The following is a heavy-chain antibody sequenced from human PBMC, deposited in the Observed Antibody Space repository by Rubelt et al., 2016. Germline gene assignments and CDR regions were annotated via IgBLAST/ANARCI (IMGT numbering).Heavy chain of an antibody. Sequence: QVQLQESGPGVVKASETLSLTCNVSNGSINSYYWSWFRQPPGKELEWIGYIFYSGSTKYNPTLSSRLIISVDRAKNQFSRKLKSLTAADTAVYYWSRRGFSDDWVDPWGQGTLVTVSS. CDR2: IFYSGST. J-gene: IGHJ5*02. CDR1: NGSINSYY. V-gene: IGHV4-59*12. D-gene: IGHD3/OR15-3a*01. CDR3: SRRGFSDDWVDP.